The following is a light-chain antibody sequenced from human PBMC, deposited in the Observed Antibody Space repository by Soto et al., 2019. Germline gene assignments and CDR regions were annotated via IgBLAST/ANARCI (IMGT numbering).Light chain of an antibody. Sequence: IRMTQSPSTLSASVGDRVTITCRVTQYISTWLAWYQQKPGKAPNLLIYDASTLQSGVPSRFSGSGPGTEFTLTISSLQPDDFATYYCQHYNGRFGQGTRVEIK. CDR2: DAS. V-gene: IGKV1-5*03. CDR1: QYISTW. CDR3: QHYNGR. J-gene: IGKJ1*01.